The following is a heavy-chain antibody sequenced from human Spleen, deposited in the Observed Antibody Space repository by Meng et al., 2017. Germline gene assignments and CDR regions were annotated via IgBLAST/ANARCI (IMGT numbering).Heavy chain of an antibody. J-gene: IGHJ4*02. CDR3: ARSSTSPASYFFDY. V-gene: IGHV4-61*01. CDR2: IYYSGST. D-gene: IGHD6-6*01. Sequence: VQLQEPGPRLGGPSGTLSLTCTVSGGSVSSGSYYWSWIRQPPGKGLEWIGHIYYSGSTNYNPSLKSRVTISVDTSKNQFSLKLSSVTAADTAVYFCARSSTSPASYFFDYWGQGTLVTVSS. CDR1: GGSVSSGSYY.